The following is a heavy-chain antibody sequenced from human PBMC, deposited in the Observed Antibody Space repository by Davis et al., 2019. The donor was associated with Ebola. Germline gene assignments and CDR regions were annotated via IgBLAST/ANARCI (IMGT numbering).Heavy chain of an antibody. CDR1: GYTFTSYY. CDR3: ARGDCSGGSCYRVYYYYGMDV. D-gene: IGHD2-15*01. J-gene: IGHJ6*02. CDR2: INPSGGST. V-gene: IGHV1-46*01. Sequence: AASVKVSCKASGYTFTSYYMHWVRQAPGQGLEWMGIINPSGGSTSYAQKFQGRVTITADKSTSTAYMELSSLRSEDTAVYYCARGDCSGGSCYRVYYYYGMDVWGQGTTVTVSS.